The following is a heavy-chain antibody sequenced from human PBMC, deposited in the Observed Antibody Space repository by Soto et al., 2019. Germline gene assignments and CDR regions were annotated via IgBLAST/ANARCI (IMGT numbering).Heavy chain of an antibody. D-gene: IGHD6-13*01. CDR3: AKVTRFAGYSSSWYPSLGY. Sequence: GSLRLSCAASGFTFSSYAMSWVRQAPGKGLEWVSAISGSGGSTYYADSVKGRFTISRDNSKNTLYLQMNSLRAEDTAVYYCAKVTRFAGYSSSWYPSLGYWGQGTLVTVSS. CDR2: ISGSGGST. J-gene: IGHJ4*02. CDR1: GFTFSSYA. V-gene: IGHV3-23*01.